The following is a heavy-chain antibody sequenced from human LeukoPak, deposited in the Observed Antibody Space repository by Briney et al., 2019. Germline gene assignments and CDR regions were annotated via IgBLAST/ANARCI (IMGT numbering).Heavy chain of an antibody. CDR3: ARGPARSIAVRGWFDP. D-gene: IGHD6-6*01. Sequence: ASVKVSCKASGYTFTNYDINWVRQATGQGPEWMRWMNPTSGNTGYAQKLQGRVTMTRNTSISTAYMELSSLRSEDTAVYYCARGPARSIAVRGWFDPWGQGTLVTVSS. V-gene: IGHV1-8*01. J-gene: IGHJ5*02. CDR2: MNPTSGNT. CDR1: GYTFTNYD.